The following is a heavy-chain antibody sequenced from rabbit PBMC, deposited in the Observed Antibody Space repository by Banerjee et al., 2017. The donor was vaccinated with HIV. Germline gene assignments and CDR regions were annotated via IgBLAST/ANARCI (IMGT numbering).Heavy chain of an antibody. Sequence: QSLEESGGDLVKPGASLTLTCTASGFDLSSNYWICWVRQAPGKGLEWIACIYAASGSADYASWAKGRFTISKTSSTTVTLQMTSLTAADTATYFCARYDDYGDYRDLWGQGTLVTVS. CDR1: GFDLSSNYW. D-gene: IGHD2-1*01. CDR2: IYAASGSA. CDR3: ARYDDYGDYRDL. J-gene: IGHJ3*01. V-gene: IGHV1S40*01.